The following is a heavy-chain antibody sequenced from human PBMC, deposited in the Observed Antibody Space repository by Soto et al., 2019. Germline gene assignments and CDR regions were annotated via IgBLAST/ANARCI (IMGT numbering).Heavy chain of an antibody. CDR2: IYHSGST. CDR1: GGSISSGGYS. V-gene: IGHV4-30-2*01. CDR3: ARVPTP. Sequence: SETLSLTCAVSGGSISSGGYSWSWVRQPPGKGLEWIGYIYHSGSTYYNSSLKSRVTISVDRSKNQFSLKLSSVTAADTAVYYCARVPTPWGQGTLVTVSS. D-gene: IGHD2-2*01. J-gene: IGHJ5*02.